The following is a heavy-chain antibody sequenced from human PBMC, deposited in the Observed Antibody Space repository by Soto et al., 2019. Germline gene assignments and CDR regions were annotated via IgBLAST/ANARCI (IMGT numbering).Heavy chain of an antibody. J-gene: IGHJ6*03. Sequence: EVQLLESGGGLVQPGGSLRLSCAASRFTFSSYAMSWVRQAPGKGLEWVSAISGSGGSTYYADSVKGRFTISRDNSKNTLYLQMNSLRAEDTAVYYCAKGGAYYDFVMDVWGKGTTVTVSS. CDR3: AKGGAYYDFVMDV. CDR1: RFTFSSYA. D-gene: IGHD3-3*01. CDR2: ISGSGGST. V-gene: IGHV3-23*01.